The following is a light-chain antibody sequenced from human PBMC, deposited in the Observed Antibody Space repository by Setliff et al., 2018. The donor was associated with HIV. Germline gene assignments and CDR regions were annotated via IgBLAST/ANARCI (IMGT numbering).Light chain of an antibody. J-gene: IGLJ1*01. V-gene: IGLV2-23*02. Sequence: QSALTQPASVSGSPGQSITISCTGTSSDVGSYNLVSWYQQHPGKAPKLMIYEVSKRPSGVSNRFSGSKSGNTASLTISGLQAEDEADYYCCSYAGSSTLVFVIGTKVTVL. CDR1: SSDVGSYNL. CDR2: EVS. CDR3: CSYAGSSTLV.